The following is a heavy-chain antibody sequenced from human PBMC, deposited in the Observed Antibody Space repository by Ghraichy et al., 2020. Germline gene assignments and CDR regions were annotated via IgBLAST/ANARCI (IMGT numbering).Heavy chain of an antibody. J-gene: IGHJ6*03. Sequence: ASVKVSCKASGYTFTSYGISWVRQAPGQGREWMGWISAYNGNTNYAQKLQGRVTMTTDTSTSTAYMELRSLRYDDTAVYYCARLTSTDYYYMDVWGKGTTVTGS. CDR1: GYTFTSYG. CDR2: ISAYNGNT. CDR3: ARLTSTDYYYMDV. V-gene: IGHV1-18*01. D-gene: IGHD4/OR15-4a*01.